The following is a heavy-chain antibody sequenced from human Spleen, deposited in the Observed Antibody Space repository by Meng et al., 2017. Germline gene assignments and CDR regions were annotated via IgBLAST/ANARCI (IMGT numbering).Heavy chain of an antibody. CDR1: GFTFSDYY. CDR3: ARDLEQLAPFDY. Sequence: GESLKISCAASGFTFSDYYMSWIRQAPGKGLEWVSYISSSGSTIYYADSVKGRFTISRDNAKNSLYLQMNSLRAEDTAVYYCARDLEQLAPFDYWGQGTLVTVSS. V-gene: IGHV3-11*04. J-gene: IGHJ4*02. CDR2: ISSSGSTI. D-gene: IGHD6-13*01.